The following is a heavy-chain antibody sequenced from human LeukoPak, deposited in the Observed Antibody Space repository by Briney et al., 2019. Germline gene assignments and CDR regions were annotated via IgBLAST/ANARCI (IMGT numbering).Heavy chain of an antibody. CDR2: IYHSGST. CDR3: AAQQLVLGWFDP. Sequence: SETLSLTCAVSGGSISSSNWWSWVRQPPGKGLEWIGEIYHSGSTNYNPSLKSRVTISVDKSKNQFSLKLSSVTAADTAVYYCAAQQLVLGWFDPWGQGTLVTVSS. V-gene: IGHV4-4*02. D-gene: IGHD6-13*01. J-gene: IGHJ5*02. CDR1: GGSISSSNW.